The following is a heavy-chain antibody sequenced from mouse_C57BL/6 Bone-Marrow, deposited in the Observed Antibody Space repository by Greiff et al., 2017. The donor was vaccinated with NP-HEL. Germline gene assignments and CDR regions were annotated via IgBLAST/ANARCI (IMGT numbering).Heavy chain of an antibody. D-gene: IGHD1-1*01. CDR1: GYTFTSYT. V-gene: IGHV1-4*01. CDR2: INPSSGYT. Sequence: VQLQQSGAELARPGASVKMSCKASGYTFTSYTMHWVKQRPGQGLEWIGYINPSSGYTKYNQKFKDKATLTADKSSSTAYMQLSSLTSEDSAVYYCASYWTWFAYWGQGTLVTVSA. CDR3: ASYWTWFAY. J-gene: IGHJ3*01.